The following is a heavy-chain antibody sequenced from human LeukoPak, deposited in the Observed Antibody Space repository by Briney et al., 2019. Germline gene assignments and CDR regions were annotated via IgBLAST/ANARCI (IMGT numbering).Heavy chain of an antibody. J-gene: IGHJ3*02. Sequence: PGGSLRLSCAASGFTFSSYWMSWVRQPPGKGLEWIGEINHSGSTNYNPSLKSRVTISVDTSKNQFSLKLSSVTAADTAVYYCASPLMADDAFDIWGQGTMVTVSS. CDR3: ASPLMADDAFDI. D-gene: IGHD5-24*01. CDR2: INHSGST. CDR1: GFTFSSYW. V-gene: IGHV4-34*01.